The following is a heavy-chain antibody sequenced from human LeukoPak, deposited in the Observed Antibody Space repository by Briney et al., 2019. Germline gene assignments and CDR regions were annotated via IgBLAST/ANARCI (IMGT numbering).Heavy chain of an antibody. Sequence: GGSLRLSCAATGFIISSYAMHWVRQAPGKGLEWVSYISSSGSTIYYADSVKGRFTISRDNAKNSLYLQMNSLRAEDTAVYYCAREVSMVRTADNWFDPWGQGTLVTVSS. CDR1: GFIISSYA. V-gene: IGHV3-48*04. J-gene: IGHJ5*02. CDR3: AREVSMVRTADNWFDP. D-gene: IGHD3-10*01. CDR2: ISSSGSTI.